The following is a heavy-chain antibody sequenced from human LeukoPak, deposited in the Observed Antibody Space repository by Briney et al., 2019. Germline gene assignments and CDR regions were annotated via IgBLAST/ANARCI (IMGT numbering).Heavy chain of an antibody. J-gene: IGHJ4*02. CDR1: GGSFSGYY. CDR2: INHSGST. CDR3: ARGFGSSSYDY. Sequence: SETLSPTCAVYGGSFSGYYWSWIRQPPGKGLEWIGEINHSGSTNYNPSLKSRVTISVDTSKNQFSLKLSSVTAADTAVYYCARGFGSSSYDYWGQGTLVTVSS. V-gene: IGHV4-34*01. D-gene: IGHD6-6*01.